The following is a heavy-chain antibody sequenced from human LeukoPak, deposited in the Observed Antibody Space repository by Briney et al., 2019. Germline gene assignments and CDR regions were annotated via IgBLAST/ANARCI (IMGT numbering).Heavy chain of an antibody. CDR3: ATPRIVVVPAALSY. V-gene: IGHV1-24*01. CDR1: GYTLTELS. J-gene: IGHJ4*02. CDR2: FDPEDGET. D-gene: IGHD2-2*01. Sequence: GASVKVSCKVSGYTLTELSMHWVRQAPGKGLEWMGGFDPEDGETIYAQKFQGRVTMTEDTSTDTAYMELSSLRSEDTAVYYCATPRIVVVPAALSYWGQGSLVTVSS.